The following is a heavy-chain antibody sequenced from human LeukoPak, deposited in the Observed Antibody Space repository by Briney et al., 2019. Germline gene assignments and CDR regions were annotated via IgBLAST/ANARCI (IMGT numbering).Heavy chain of an antibody. Sequence: GESLKISRKGSGYGFSSYWIGWVRQMPGKGLEWTGIIYPGDSDTRYSPSFQGQVTISADKSISTAYLQWSSLKASDTAMYYCARQRRDGYKGDFDYWGQGTLVTVSS. CDR3: ARQRRDGYKGDFDY. CDR1: GYGFSSYW. D-gene: IGHD5-24*01. V-gene: IGHV5-51*01. CDR2: IYPGDSDT. J-gene: IGHJ4*02.